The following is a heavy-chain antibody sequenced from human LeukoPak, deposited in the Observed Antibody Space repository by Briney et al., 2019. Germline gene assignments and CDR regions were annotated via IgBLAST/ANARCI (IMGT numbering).Heavy chain of an antibody. CDR2: IYYSGST. Sequence: SGTLFLTCTVSGGSISSYYWSWIRQPPGKGLEWIGYIYYSGSTNYNPSLKSRVTISVDTSKNQFSLKLSSVTAADTAVYYCARGIESSTSWIDPWGQGTLVTVSS. CDR3: ARGIESSTSWIDP. CDR1: GGSISSYY. J-gene: IGHJ5*02. D-gene: IGHD2-2*01. V-gene: IGHV4-59*01.